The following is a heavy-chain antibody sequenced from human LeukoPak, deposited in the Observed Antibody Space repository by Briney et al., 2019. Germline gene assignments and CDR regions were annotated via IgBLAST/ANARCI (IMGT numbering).Heavy chain of an antibody. D-gene: IGHD3-10*01. CDR2: IYYSGST. J-gene: IGHJ4*02. CDR1: GGSISNYY. Sequence: SETLSLTCTVSGGSISNYYWSWIRQPPGKGLEWVGYIYYSGSTNYNPSLRSRVTMSVDTSKNQFSLKLSSVTAADTAVYYCARSPGTGNYFDYGGQGTLVTVSS. V-gene: IGHV4-59*08. CDR3: ARSPGTGNYFDY.